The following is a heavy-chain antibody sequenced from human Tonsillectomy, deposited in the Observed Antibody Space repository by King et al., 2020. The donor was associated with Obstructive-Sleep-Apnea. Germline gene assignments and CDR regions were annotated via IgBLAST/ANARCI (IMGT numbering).Heavy chain of an antibody. CDR3: AKLSGGYSWGGLDY. V-gene: IGHV3-23*04. J-gene: IGHJ4*02. CDR2: ISDSGGST. D-gene: IGHD1-26*01. CDR1: GFTFSNYA. Sequence: DVQLVESGGGLVQPGGSLRLSCGASGFTFSNYAMSWVRQAPGKGLEWLSAISDSGGSTYYADSVKGRFTISRDNSKNTLYLQMNSLRAEDTAVFYCAKLSGGYSWGGLDYWGRGTLVTVSS.